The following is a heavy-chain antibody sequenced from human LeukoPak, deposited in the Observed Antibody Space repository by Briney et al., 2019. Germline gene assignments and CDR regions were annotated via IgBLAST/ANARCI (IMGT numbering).Heavy chain of an antibody. V-gene: IGHV3-33*01. CDR2: IWYDGSNK. D-gene: IGHD4-17*01. CDR3: ARVIQRSYGGDY. Sequence: PGKSLRLSCAASGFTFSSYGMDWVRQAPGKGLEWVAVIWYDGSNKYYADSVKGRFTISRDDSKNTLYLQMNSLRAEDTAVYYCARVIQRSYGGDYWGQGTLVTVSS. CDR1: GFTFSSYG. J-gene: IGHJ4*02.